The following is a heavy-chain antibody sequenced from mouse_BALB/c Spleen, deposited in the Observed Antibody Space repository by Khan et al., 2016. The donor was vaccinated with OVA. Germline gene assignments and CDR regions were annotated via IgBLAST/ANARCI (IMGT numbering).Heavy chain of an antibody. CDR1: GNTFTTSG. CDR3: ARPPYFSYVMVY. D-gene: IGHD2-10*01. V-gene: IGHV9-3-1*01. Sequence: LVESGPELKKPGETVKISCKTSGNTFTTSGINWVKQAPGKGLKWMGWINTYTGEPTYADVFKGRFAFSLETSASTAYLQINNLKNEDSATYFWARPPYFSYVMVYWGQGTSVTVSS. J-gene: IGHJ4*01. CDR2: INTYTGEP.